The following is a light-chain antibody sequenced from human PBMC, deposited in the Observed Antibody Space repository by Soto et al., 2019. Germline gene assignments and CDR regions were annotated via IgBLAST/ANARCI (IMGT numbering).Light chain of an antibody. Sequence: DIQMTQSPSTLSASVGDRVTITCRASQTIYNWLAWYQQKAGKAPKLLIYGASSLQSGVPSRFSGSGSGTEFTLSISSLQPDDFATYYCQQYDSYPYTFGQGTRMEMK. CDR3: QQYDSYPYT. CDR2: GAS. J-gene: IGKJ2*01. CDR1: QTIYNW. V-gene: IGKV1-5*01.